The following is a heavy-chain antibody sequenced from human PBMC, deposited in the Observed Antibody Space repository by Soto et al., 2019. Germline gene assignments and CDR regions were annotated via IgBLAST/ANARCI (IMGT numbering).Heavy chain of an antibody. Sequence: GESLKISCKGSGYSFTSYCIAWVRQMPGKGLEWMGIIYPGDSDTRYSPSFQGQVTISADKSISTAYLQWSSLKASDTAMYYCSRPRIVGALDAFDIWGQGTMVTVSS. CDR1: GYSFTSYC. CDR2: IYPGDSDT. V-gene: IGHV5-51*01. CDR3: SRPRIVGALDAFDI. J-gene: IGHJ3*02. D-gene: IGHD1-26*01.